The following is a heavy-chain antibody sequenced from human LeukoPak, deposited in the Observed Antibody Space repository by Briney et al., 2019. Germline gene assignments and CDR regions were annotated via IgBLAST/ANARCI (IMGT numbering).Heavy chain of an antibody. CDR1: GFTFSSYS. CDR3: ARLGSSWDYDY. Sequence: GGSLRLSCAASGFTFSSYSMNWVRQAPGKGLEWVSSISSSSSYIYYAGSVKGRFTISRDNAKNSLYLQMNSLRAEDTAVYYCARLGSSWDYDYWGQGTLVTVSS. J-gene: IGHJ4*02. CDR2: ISSSSSYI. V-gene: IGHV3-21*01. D-gene: IGHD6-13*01.